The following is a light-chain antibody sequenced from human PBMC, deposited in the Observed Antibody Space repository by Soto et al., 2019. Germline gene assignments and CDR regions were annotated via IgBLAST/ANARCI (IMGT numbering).Light chain of an antibody. CDR1: QSVASN. V-gene: IGKV3-15*01. J-gene: IGKJ5*01. Sequence: EIVMTQSPATLSVSPGESVTLSCRASQSVASNLAWYQQRPGQAPSLLIFGASTRAPGIPGRFSGSGSGTDFTLTISSLQSEDFAVYHCQHYNNWPITFGQGTRLEIQ. CDR2: GAS. CDR3: QHYNNWPIT.